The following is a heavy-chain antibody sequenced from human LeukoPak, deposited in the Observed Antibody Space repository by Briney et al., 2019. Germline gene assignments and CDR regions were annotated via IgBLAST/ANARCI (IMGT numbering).Heavy chain of an antibody. CDR2: MYYSGST. Sequence: PSETLSLTCTVSGGSFSSGDYYWSWIRQPPGKGLEWIGYMYYSGSTYYNPSLKSRVTISVDTSKNQFSLKLSSVTAADTAVYYCARPYYYDSRIDPWGQGTLVTVSS. CDR1: GGSFSSGDYY. V-gene: IGHV4-30-4*01. J-gene: IGHJ5*02. CDR3: ARPYYYDSRIDP. D-gene: IGHD3-22*01.